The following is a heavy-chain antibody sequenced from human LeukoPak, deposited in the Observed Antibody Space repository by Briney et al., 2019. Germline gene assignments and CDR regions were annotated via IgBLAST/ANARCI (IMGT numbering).Heavy chain of an antibody. D-gene: IGHD2-2*03. V-gene: IGHV4-59*02. CDR2: THHSGNT. CDR3: ARVDIVVVPAAHGAFDI. CDR1: GDSVSGYY. Sequence: SETLSLTCIVSGDSVSGYYWNWIRQPPGKGLEWIGYTHHSGNTLYNPSLKSRVTISVDTSKNQFSLKLSSVTAADTAVYYCARVDIVVVPAAHGAFDIWGQGTMVTVSS. J-gene: IGHJ3*02.